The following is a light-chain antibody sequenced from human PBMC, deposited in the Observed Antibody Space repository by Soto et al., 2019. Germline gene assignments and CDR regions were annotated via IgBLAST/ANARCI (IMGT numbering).Light chain of an antibody. CDR2: GNS. J-gene: IGLJ3*02. CDR3: QYYNSSLSVWV. V-gene: IGLV1-40*01. Sequence: QSVLTQPPSVSGAPGQRVTISCTGSSSNIGAGYDVHWYQQLPGTAPKLLIYGNSNRPSGVPDRFSGTKSGTSAFLAITGLADDEAADYYQQYYNSSLSVWVFGGGTKLTVL. CDR1: SSNIGAGYD.